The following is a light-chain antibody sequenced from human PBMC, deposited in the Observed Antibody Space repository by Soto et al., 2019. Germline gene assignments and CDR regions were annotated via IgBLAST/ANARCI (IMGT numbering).Light chain of an antibody. CDR2: GAS. Sequence: EIVMTQSPATLSVSPGERATLSCRASQSVSNNLAWYQKKAGQAPRLLIYGASTRATGIPARFSGSGSGTEFTLTISSLQSEDFAVYYCQQYNNWPPWTFGQGTKVEIK. J-gene: IGKJ1*01. CDR3: QQYNNWPPWT. CDR1: QSVSNN. V-gene: IGKV3-15*01.